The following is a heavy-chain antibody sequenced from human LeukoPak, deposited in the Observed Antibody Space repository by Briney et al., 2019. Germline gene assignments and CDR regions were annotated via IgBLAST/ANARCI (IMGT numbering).Heavy chain of an antibody. CDR3: ARNGDSSSVVD. D-gene: IGHD4-17*01. J-gene: IGHJ4*02. CDR2: IYHSGNT. V-gene: IGHV4-4*02. Sequence: PSGTLSLTCAVSGGSISSGNWWSWIRQTPGKGLEWIGEIYHSGNTVYNPPLKSRVTVSVDNFKNQFSLRLTSVTAADTAVYYCARNGDSSSVVDWGQGTLVTVSS. CDR1: GGSISSGNW.